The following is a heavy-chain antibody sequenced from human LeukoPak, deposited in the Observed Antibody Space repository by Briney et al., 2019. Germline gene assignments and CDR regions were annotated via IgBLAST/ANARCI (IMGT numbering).Heavy chain of an antibody. Sequence: PSETLSPTCAVYGGSFSGYYWSWIRQPPGKGLEWIGEINHSGSTNYNPSLKSRVTISVDTSKNQFSLKLSSVTAADTAVYYCARGIYDSSGNEFDYWGQGTLVTVSS. CDR1: GGSFSGYY. V-gene: IGHV4-34*01. D-gene: IGHD3-22*01. CDR3: ARGIYDSSGNEFDY. CDR2: INHSGST. J-gene: IGHJ4*02.